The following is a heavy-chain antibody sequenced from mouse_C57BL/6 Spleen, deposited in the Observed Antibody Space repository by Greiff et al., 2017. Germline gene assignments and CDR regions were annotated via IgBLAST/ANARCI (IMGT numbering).Heavy chain of an antibody. CDR3: ARRRTGTVYFDY. D-gene: IGHD4-1*01. Sequence: QVQLKQPGAELVKPGASVKLSCKASGYTFTSYWMQWVKQRPGQGLEWIGEIDPSDSSTNYNQKFKGKATLTVDTSSSTAYMQLSSLTSEESAVYYCARRRTGTVYFDYWGQGTTLTVSS. J-gene: IGHJ2*01. CDR1: GYTFTSYW. CDR2: IDPSDSST. V-gene: IGHV1-50*01.